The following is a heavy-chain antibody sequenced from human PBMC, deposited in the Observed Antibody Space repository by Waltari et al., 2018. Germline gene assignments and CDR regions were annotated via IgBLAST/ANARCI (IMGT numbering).Heavy chain of an antibody. V-gene: IGHV3-21*04. CDR1: GFDFNNYT. J-gene: IGHJ4*02. Sequence: EVRLVESGGGLVKPGESLRLSCAASGFDFNNYTINWVRQGPGKGLEWVSSINRNSGYIYYADSVKGRFLISRDNTKSLLFLQLSSLRAEDTAVYDCMRLDSDRDYWGQGTLVAVSS. D-gene: IGHD1-1*01. CDR2: INRNSGYI. CDR3: MRLDSDRDY.